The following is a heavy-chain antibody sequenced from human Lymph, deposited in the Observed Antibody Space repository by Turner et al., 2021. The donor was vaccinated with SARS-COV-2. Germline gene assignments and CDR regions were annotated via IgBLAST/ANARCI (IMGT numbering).Heavy chain of an antibody. V-gene: IGHV1-2*02. CDR3: ARDVERYNDFWSGYSGGYGLDV. D-gene: IGHD3-3*01. J-gene: IGHJ6*02. Sequence: QLQLVQSGAAVRKPGASVNVSCKDAGYTFPGHYMHWVRQAPGQGLEWMGWINPNSGGTNYAQKFQGRVTMTRDTSISTAYMELSRLRSDDTAVYYCARDVERYNDFWSGYSGGYGLDVWGQGTTVTVSS. CDR2: INPNSGGT. CDR1: GYTFPGHY.